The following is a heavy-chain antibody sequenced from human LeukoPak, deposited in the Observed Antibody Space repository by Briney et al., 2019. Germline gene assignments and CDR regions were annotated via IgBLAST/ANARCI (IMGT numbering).Heavy chain of an antibody. CDR2: IFHSGST. V-gene: IGHV4-38-2*02. CDR3: ARVSGGSLQPFDY. J-gene: IGHJ4*02. D-gene: IGHD2-15*01. CDR1: GYSISSGYY. Sequence: PSETLSLTCTVSGYSISSGYYWGWIRQPPGKGLEWIGSIFHSGSTYYNPSLKSRVTISVDTSKNQFSLKLSSVTAADTAVYYCARVSGGSLQPFDYWGQGTLLTVSS.